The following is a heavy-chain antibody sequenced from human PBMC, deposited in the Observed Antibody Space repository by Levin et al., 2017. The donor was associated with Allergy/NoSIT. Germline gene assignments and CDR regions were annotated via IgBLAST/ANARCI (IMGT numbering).Heavy chain of an antibody. J-gene: IGHJ4*02. CDR1: GGSFSGYY. D-gene: IGHD3-10*01. CDR3: ARGGGALKRSVWFREFLDY. CDR2: INHSGST. Sequence: SETLSLTCAVYGGSFSGYYWSWIRQPPGKGLEWIGEINHSGSTNYNPSLKSRVTISVDTSKNQFSLKLSSVTAADTAVYYCARGGGALKRSVWFREFLDYWGQGTLVTVSS. V-gene: IGHV4-34*01.